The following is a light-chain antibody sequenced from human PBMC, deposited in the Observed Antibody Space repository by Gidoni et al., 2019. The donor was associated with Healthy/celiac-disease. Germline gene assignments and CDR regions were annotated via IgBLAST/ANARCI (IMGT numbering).Light chain of an antibody. CDR1: QSVSSSY. J-gene: IGKJ2*01. V-gene: IGKV3-20*01. Sequence: MVLTTSPGPLSLSPGESATLSCRASQSVSSSYLAWYQQKPGQAPRLLIYGASSRATGIPDRFSGSGSGTDFTLTISRLEPEDFAVYYCQQYGSSPPKYTFGQGTKLEIK. CDR3: QQYGSSPPKYT. CDR2: GAS.